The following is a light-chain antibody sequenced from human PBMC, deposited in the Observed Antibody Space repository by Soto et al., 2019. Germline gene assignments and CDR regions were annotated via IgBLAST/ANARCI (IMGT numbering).Light chain of an antibody. V-gene: IGKV3-15*01. CDR3: QQYIRWPLT. J-gene: IGKJ4*01. CDR2: DAS. CDR1: ESVSRN. Sequence: EVVMTQSPATLSVSPGERATLSCRASESVSRNLAWYQQKPGQAPRLLIYDASTRATGIPDRFSGGGSGTEFTLTISSLQSEDFAVYYCQQYIRWPLTFGGGTKVDIK.